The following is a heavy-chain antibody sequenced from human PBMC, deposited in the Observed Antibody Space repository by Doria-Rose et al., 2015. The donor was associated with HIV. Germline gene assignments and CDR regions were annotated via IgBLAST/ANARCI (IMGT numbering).Heavy chain of an antibody. CDR2: LNVGNGDT. D-gene: IGHD6-13*01. J-gene: IGHJ4*02. CDR1: TVAAYA. CDR3: ARIHSLSSSSLGH. V-gene: IGHV1-3*01. Sequence: TVAAYAINWVRQAPGQRLEWMGLLNVGNGDTRYSRKFQDRVTITSDTSANTGYMALSSLRSEDTAVYYCARIHSLSSSSLGHWGQGTLVAGSS.